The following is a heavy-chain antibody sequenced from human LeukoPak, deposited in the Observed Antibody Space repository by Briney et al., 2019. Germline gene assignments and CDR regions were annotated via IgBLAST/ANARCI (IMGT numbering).Heavy chain of an antibody. CDR1: GGSVSSYY. V-gene: IGHV4-59*02. CDR2: IYYSGST. J-gene: IGHJ3*02. D-gene: IGHD6-13*01. Sequence: SETLSLTCNVSGGSVSSYYWSWIRQPPGKGLEWIGYIYYSGSTNYNPYLESRVTISVDTSKNQFSLKLSSVTAADTAVYYCAKGFSWSAFDIWGQGTMVTVSS. CDR3: AKGFSWSAFDI.